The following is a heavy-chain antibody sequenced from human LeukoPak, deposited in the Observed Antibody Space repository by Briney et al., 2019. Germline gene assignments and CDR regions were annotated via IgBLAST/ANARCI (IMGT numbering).Heavy chain of an antibody. CDR2: INPNSGAT. CDR3: ARADILTAYYTLDF. V-gene: IGHV1-2*02. D-gene: IGHD3-9*01. CDR1: GYTFTGYY. Sequence: ASVKVSCKASGYTFTGYYMHWVRQAPGQGLGWMGWINPNSGATNFAQKFQGRVSMTRDTSISTAYMELSSLRSDDTAVYYCARADILTAYYTLDFWGQGTLVTVSS. J-gene: IGHJ4*02.